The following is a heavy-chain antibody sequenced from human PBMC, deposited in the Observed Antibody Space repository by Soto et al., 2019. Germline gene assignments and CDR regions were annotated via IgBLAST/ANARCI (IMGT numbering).Heavy chain of an antibody. CDR1: GGSFGGYY. CDR2: INHSGST. D-gene: IGHD3-3*01. Sequence: QGQLQQWGAGLLKPSETLSLTCAVYGGSFGGYYWSWIRQPPGKGLEWIGEINHSGSTNYNPSLTSRVPTSVDPFKNQFSLMLSSVTAADTAVYYCGRGNYKFWNGSPERGRMGDWGQGTMVTVSS. CDR3: GRGNYKFWNGSPERGRMGD. J-gene: IGHJ3*01. V-gene: IGHV4-34*01.